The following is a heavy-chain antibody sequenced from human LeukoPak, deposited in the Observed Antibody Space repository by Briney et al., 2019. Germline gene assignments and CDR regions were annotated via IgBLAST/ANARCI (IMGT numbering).Heavy chain of an antibody. D-gene: IGHD2-15*01. J-gene: IGHJ6*02. CDR2: IKEEGSEK. CDR3: ARDGSGKRYYYYGMDV. Sequence: PGGSLRLSCAASGFTFSSYWMSWVRQAPGKGLEWVANIKEEGSEKYYVASVKGRFTISRDNAKNSLYLQMNSLRAEDTAVHDCARDGSGKRYYYYGMDVWGQGTTVTVSS. CDR1: GFTFSSYW. V-gene: IGHV3-7*04.